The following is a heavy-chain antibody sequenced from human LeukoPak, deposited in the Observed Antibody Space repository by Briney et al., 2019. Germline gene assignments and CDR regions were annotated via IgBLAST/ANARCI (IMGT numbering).Heavy chain of an antibody. CDR3: ARDPSNSGYDYLYYFDY. D-gene: IGHD5-12*01. Sequence: SVKVSCKASGYTFTGYYMHWVRQAPGQGLEWMGWIKTNNGGTNYAQKFQGRVTMTRDMSISTAYMELSRLRSDDTAVYYCARDPSNSGYDYLYYFDYWGQGTLVTVSS. CDR1: GYTFTGYY. V-gene: IGHV1-2*02. CDR2: IKTNNGGT. J-gene: IGHJ4*02.